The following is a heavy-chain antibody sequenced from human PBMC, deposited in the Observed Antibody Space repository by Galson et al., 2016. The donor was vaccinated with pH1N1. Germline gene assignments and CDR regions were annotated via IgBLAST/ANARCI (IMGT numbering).Heavy chain of an antibody. D-gene: IGHD1/OR15-1a*01. CDR2: INTGNGNT. Sequence: SVKVSCKASGYTFTSNAIHWVRQAPGQRLEWMGWINTGNGNTKYSQNFQGRVTITRDTSASTAYMELSSLRSEDTAVYYCAKRTGRHVDYWGQGTLVTVSS. V-gene: IGHV1-3*04. CDR1: GYTFTSNA. CDR3: AKRTGRHVDY. J-gene: IGHJ4*02.